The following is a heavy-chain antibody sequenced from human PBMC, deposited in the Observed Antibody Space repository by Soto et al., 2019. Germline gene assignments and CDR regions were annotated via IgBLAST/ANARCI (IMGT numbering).Heavy chain of an antibody. J-gene: IGHJ4*02. V-gene: IGHV4-4*02. D-gene: IGHD6-13*01. CDR1: GASISSTDW. CDR2: IYHSGTT. Sequence: QVQLQESGPGLVKPSGTLSLTCAVSGASISSTDWWSWVRQPPGKGLEWLGEIYHSGTTIYNPSVKGRVTISLARSQNQFSLTLTSVTAADTAMYYCAIPEAGDFHCWGQGTLVTVSS. CDR3: AIPEAGDFHC.